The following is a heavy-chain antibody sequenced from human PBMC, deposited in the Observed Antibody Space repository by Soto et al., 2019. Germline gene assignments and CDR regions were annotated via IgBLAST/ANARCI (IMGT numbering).Heavy chain of an antibody. V-gene: IGHV4-39*02. D-gene: IGHD1-26*01. Sequence: SATLSLTCTVSGHSISSSTSYWCWLRQPPGRGLEWIGSVYYGENTYYNPSLKSRVTISVDTSKNLFSLNLSSVTAADTAMYYCARPQFSGTYHDPFKIWGPGTMVT. J-gene: IGHJ3*02. CDR3: ARPQFSGTYHDPFKI. CDR2: VYYGENT. CDR1: GHSISSSTSY.